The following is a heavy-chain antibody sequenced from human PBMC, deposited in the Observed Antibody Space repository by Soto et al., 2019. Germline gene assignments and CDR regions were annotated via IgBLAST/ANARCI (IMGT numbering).Heavy chain of an antibody. CDR2: IYYSGST. J-gene: IGHJ4*02. V-gene: IGHV4-39*01. Sequence: QLQLQESGPGLVKPSETLSLTCTVSGGSISSSSYYWGWIRQPPGKGLEWIGSIYYSGSTYYNPSLKCRVTISVDTSKNQFSLKLSSVTAADTAVYYCARHTPAISISDHWGQGTLFTFSS. CDR3: ARHTPAISISDH. D-gene: IGHD2-15*01. CDR1: GGSISSSSYY.